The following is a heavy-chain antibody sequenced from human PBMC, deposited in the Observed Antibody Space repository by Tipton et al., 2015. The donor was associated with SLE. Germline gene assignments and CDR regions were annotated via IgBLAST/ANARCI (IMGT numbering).Heavy chain of an antibody. CDR1: GVIFNNVW. CDR2: IKSKTDGGTI. J-gene: IGHJ4*02. Sequence: GSLRLSCAASGVIFNNVWMNWVRQAPGKGLEWVGRIKSKTDGGTIDYAAPVKGRFTISRDDSKNTLYLQMNSLRLEDTAVYYCVKEGGGDLQLDYWGQGTLVTVSS. V-gene: IGHV3-15*01. D-gene: IGHD3-16*01. CDR3: VKEGGGDLQLDY.